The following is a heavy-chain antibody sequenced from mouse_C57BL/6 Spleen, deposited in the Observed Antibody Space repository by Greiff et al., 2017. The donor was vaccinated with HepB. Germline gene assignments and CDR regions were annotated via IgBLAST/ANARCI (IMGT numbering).Heavy chain of an antibody. CDR2: ISSGGDYI. CDR3: TRVGYSNSGFAY. J-gene: IGHJ3*01. V-gene: IGHV5-9-1*02. CDR1: GFTFSSYA. Sequence: EVKVVESGEGLVKPGGSLKLSCAASGFTFSSYAMSWVRQTPEKRLEWVAYISSGGDYIYYADTVKGRFTISRDNARNTLYLQMSSLKSEDTAMYYCTRVGYSNSGFAYWGQGTLVTVSA. D-gene: IGHD2-5*01.